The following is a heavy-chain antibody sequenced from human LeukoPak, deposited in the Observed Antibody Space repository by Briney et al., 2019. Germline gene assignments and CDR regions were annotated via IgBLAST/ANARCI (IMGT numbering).Heavy chain of an antibody. CDR3: ARDSRVRCSSTSCYPTDDAFDI. Sequence: GGSLRLSCAASGFTFSSYWMSWVRQAPGKGLEWVGNIKQDGSEKYYVDSVKGRFTISRDNAKNSLYLQMNSLRAEDTAVYYCARDSRVRCSSTSCYPTDDAFDIWGQGTMVTVSS. CDR1: GFTFSSYW. V-gene: IGHV3-7*01. J-gene: IGHJ3*02. CDR2: IKQDGSEK. D-gene: IGHD2-2*01.